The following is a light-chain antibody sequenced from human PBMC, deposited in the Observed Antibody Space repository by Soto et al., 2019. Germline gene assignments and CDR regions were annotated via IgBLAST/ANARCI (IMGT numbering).Light chain of an antibody. CDR3: XXXGSSSLIT. Sequence: EIVLTQSPGTLSLSPGERATLSCRASQSVTLAWYQQKPGQAPRLLIYGATYRAAGIPDRFSGSGSGTDFXXXXXXXEPEXFAXXXXXXXGSSSLITFAQGTRLEIK. J-gene: IGKJ5*01. V-gene: IGKV3-20*01. CDR2: GAT. CDR1: QSVT.